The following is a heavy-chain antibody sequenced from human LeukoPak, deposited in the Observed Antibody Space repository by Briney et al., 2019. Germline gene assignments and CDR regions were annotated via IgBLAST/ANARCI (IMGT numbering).Heavy chain of an antibody. V-gene: IGHV4-39*01. Sequence: PSETLSLTCTVSGGSISSSSYYWGRIRQTPGKGLEWIGSINYRGSTYYNPSLKSRVTISVDTSKNQVSLKLTSVTAADTAVYYCARPGSSFGWYYFDFWGQGTLVTVSS. CDR2: INYRGST. CDR1: GGSISSSSYY. J-gene: IGHJ4*02. D-gene: IGHD3-10*01. CDR3: ARPGSSFGWYYFDF.